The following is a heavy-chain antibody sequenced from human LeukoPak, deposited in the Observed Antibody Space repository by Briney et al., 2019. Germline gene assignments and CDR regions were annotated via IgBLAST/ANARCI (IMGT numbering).Heavy chain of an antibody. Sequence: GGSLRLSCAASGFTVSSNYVSWVRQAPGKGLEWVSVIYSGGSTYYADSVKGRFTISRDNSKNTLYLQMNSLRAEDTAVYYCARESPYYYDSSGYTREDYWGQGTLVTVSS. CDR1: GFTVSSNY. D-gene: IGHD3-22*01. CDR3: ARESPYYYDSSGYTREDY. CDR2: IYSGGST. V-gene: IGHV3-66*01. J-gene: IGHJ4*02.